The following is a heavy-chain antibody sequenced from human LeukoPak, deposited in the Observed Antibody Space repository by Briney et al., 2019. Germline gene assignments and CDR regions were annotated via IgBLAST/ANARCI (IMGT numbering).Heavy chain of an antibody. CDR3: AKGGSSGWYPHYFDY. D-gene: IGHD6-19*01. V-gene: IGHV3-23*01. CDR1: GFTFSSYS. CDR2: ISGSGGST. Sequence: PGGSLRLSCAASGFTFSSYSMNWVRQALGKGLEWVSAISGSGGSTYYADSVKGRFTISRDNSKNTLYLQMNSLRAEDTAVYYCAKGGSSGWYPHYFDYWGQGTLVTVSS. J-gene: IGHJ4*02.